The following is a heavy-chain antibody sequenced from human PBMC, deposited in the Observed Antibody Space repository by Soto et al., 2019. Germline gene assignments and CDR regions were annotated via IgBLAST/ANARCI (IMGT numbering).Heavy chain of an antibody. CDR3: ARHVDIVLMDLTPSFDY. CDR2: IYYSGST. J-gene: IGHJ4*02. CDR1: GGSISSSSYY. D-gene: IGHD2-8*01. V-gene: IGHV4-39*01. Sequence: SETLSLTCTVSGGSISSSSYYWGWIRQPPGKGLEWIGSIYYSGSTYYNPSLKSRVTISVDTSKNQFSLKLSSVTAADTAVYYCARHVDIVLMDLTPSFDYWGQGTLVTVSS.